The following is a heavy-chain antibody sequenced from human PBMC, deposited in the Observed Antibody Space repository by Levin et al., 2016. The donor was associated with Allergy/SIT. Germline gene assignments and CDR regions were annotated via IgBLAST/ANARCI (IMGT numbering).Heavy chain of an antibody. V-gene: IGHV4-31*03. J-gene: IGHJ4*02. CDR2: IYYTGNT. Sequence: SETLSLTCTVSGASISSGGYYWSWIRQHPGKGLEWIGYIYYTGNTFYNPSLKSRVFIASDTSKNQFSLTLTSVTAADTAVYYCARVEVGGSTPFDYWGQGTLVTVSS. CDR1: GASISSGGYY. D-gene: IGHD1-26*01. CDR3: ARVEVGGSTPFDY.